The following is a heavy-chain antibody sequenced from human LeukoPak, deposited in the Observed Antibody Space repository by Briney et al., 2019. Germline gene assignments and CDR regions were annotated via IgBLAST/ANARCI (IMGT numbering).Heavy chain of an antibody. Sequence: GGSLRLSCAASGFPFSSYWMSWVRQAPGKGLEWVANIKQDGSDKYYVDSVKGRFTISRDNAKNSLSLQMNSLRADDTAVYYCTRLTGTRGFDYWGQGTLATVSS. CDR1: GFPFSSYW. J-gene: IGHJ4*02. V-gene: IGHV3-7*01. D-gene: IGHD1-1*01. CDR3: TRLTGTRGFDY. CDR2: IKQDGSDK.